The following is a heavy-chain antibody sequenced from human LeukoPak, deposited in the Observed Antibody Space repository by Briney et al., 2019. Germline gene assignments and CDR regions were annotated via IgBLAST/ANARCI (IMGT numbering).Heavy chain of an antibody. CDR2: INSGGNT. CDR3: ARSPYSNYGIDY. CDR1: GFTVSSNY. D-gene: IGHD4-11*01. J-gene: IGHJ4*02. V-gene: IGHV3-53*01. Sequence: GGSLRLSCAASGFTVSSNYMSWVRQAPGKGLEWVSVINSGGNTYYADSVNGRFTISRDNSKNTLYLQMNSLRVDDTAVYYCARSPYSNYGIDYWGQGTLVTVSS.